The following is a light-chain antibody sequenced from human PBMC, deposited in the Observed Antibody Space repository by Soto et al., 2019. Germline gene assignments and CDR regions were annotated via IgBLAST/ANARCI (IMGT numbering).Light chain of an antibody. Sequence: EIVLTQSPATLSLSPGERATLSCRASQSVSSYLAWYQQKPGQAPRLLIYDASNRATGIPARFSGSGSGTDFTLTISSLGHEDFAVYYCQQRSNWPLITFGQGTRLEIK. CDR3: QQRSNWPLIT. J-gene: IGKJ5*01. CDR2: DAS. CDR1: QSVSSY. V-gene: IGKV3-11*01.